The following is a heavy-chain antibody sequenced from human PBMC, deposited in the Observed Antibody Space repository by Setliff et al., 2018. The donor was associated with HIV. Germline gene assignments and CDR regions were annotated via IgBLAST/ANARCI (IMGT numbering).Heavy chain of an antibody. V-gene: IGHV1-2*02. J-gene: IGHJ6*03. Sequence: ASVKVSCKASRYTFTGHYMHWVRQAPGQGLEWVGWINPSSGGANYEQKLQGRVTMTRDTSISTAYMELSRLTCDDTAVDYCARDGRYCSGGSCCTYRASYYYYYMDVWGKGTTVTVSS. CDR1: RYTFTGHY. CDR3: ARDGRYCSGGSCCTYRASYYYYYMDV. D-gene: IGHD2-15*01. CDR2: INPSSGGA.